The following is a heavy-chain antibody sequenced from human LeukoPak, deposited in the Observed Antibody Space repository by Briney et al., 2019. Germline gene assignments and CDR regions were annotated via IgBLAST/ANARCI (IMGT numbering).Heavy chain of an antibody. Sequence: GGSLRLSCAASGFIFSRYWMNWVRQAPGKGLEWVAKIKQDGSEEYYVDSVKGRFTVSRDNAKNSLCLQMNSLRAEDTAVYYCVQLSMDVWGKGTTVTVSS. CDR2: IKQDGSEE. V-gene: IGHV3-7*01. D-gene: IGHD2-2*01. CDR3: VQLSMDV. J-gene: IGHJ6*03. CDR1: GFIFSRYW.